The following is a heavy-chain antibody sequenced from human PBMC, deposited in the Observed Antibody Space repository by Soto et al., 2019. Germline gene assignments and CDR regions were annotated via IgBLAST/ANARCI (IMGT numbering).Heavy chain of an antibody. CDR3: ASGSAMGADH. CDR1: GVTSSTHT. D-gene: IGHD5-18*01. Sequence: SVKVSCKASGVTSSTHTITWVRQAPGQGLEWMGGIIPLFGTGHKAQKFQGRTTIIADKSTSTAYMELSSLRSEDTAVYFCASGSAMGADHWGQGTLVTVSS. J-gene: IGHJ5*02. CDR2: IIPLFGTG. V-gene: IGHV1-69*06.